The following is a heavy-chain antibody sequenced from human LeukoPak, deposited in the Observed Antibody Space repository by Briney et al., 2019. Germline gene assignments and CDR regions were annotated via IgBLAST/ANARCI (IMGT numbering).Heavy chain of an antibody. Sequence: ASVKASCEASGYTFTGCYMHWVRQAPGQGLEWMGWINPNSGGTNYAQKFQGRVTMTRDTSISTAYMELSRLRSDDTAVYYCARVGLRDALDYWGQGTLVTVSS. CDR1: GYTFTGCY. V-gene: IGHV1-2*02. CDR3: ARVGLRDALDY. J-gene: IGHJ4*02. CDR2: INPNSGGT. D-gene: IGHD4-17*01.